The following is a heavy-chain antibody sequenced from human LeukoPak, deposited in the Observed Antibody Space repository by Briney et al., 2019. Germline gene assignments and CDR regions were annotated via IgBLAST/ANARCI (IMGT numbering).Heavy chain of an antibody. V-gene: IGHV4-34*01. CDR2: SNHSGST. CDR1: GGSFSGYY. CDR3: ARSSGSYHEWDY. D-gene: IGHD1-26*01. J-gene: IGHJ4*02. Sequence: PSETLSLTCAVYGGSFSGYYWSWLRQPPGRGLEGMGDSNHSGSTNYNPALTSRSTISVDTSKNQFSLKLSSVTAADTAVYYCARSSGSYHEWDYWGQGTLVAVSS.